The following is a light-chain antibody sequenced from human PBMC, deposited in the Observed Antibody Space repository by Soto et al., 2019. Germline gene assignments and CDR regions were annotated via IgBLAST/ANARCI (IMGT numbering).Light chain of an antibody. Sequence: DVVMTQSPLSLPVTLGQPASISCRSSQGLVYSDGNTYLNWFYQRPGQSPRRLIFRVSDRDSGVPDRFSGSGSGSDFTLRISRVEAEDVGIYYCMQGTHWPFTFGPGTKADIK. CDR1: QGLVYSDGNTY. CDR2: RVS. J-gene: IGKJ3*01. V-gene: IGKV2-30*01. CDR3: MQGTHWPFT.